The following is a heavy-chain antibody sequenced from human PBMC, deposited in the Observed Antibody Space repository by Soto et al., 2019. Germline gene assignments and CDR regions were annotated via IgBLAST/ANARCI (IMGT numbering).Heavy chain of an antibody. CDR2: INHSGST. V-gene: IGHV4-34*01. J-gene: IGHJ6*03. CDR1: GGSFSGYY. CDR3: ARGRALRVPAATYYYYYYMDV. Sequence: SETLSLTCAVYGGSFSGYYWSWIRQPPGKGLEWIGEINHSGSTNYNPSLKSRVTISVDTSKNQFSLKLSSVTAADTAVYYCARGRALRVPAATYYYYYYMDVWGKGTTVTVSS. D-gene: IGHD2-2*01.